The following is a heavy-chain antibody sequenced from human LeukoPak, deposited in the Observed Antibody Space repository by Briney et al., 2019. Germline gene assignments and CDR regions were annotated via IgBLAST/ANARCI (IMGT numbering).Heavy chain of an antibody. D-gene: IGHD6-19*01. CDR3: ARGSIAVDPDAFDI. CDR1: GFTVSSNY. J-gene: IGHJ3*02. V-gene: IGHV3-66*01. Sequence: PGGSLRLSCAASGFTVSSNYMSWVRQAPGKGLEWVSVIYSGGRTYYADSVKGRFTISRDNSKNTLYLQMNSLRAEDTAVYYCARGSIAVDPDAFDIWGQGTMVTVSS. CDR2: IYSGGRT.